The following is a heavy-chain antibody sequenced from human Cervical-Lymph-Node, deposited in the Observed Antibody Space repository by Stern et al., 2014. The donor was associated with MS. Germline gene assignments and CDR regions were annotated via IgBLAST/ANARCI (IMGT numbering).Heavy chain of an antibody. CDR2: IYHAGTT. Sequence: VHLVESGPGLVKPSGTLSLTCAVSGDSISSSNWWSWVRQSPGKGLEWVGDIYHAGTTNYNSTLKSRLTISADNSKNQFSLKLPSVTAADTAVYYCVRALGSSSFRYWFDPWGQGTLVIVSS. J-gene: IGHJ5*02. CDR3: VRALGSSSFRYWFDP. D-gene: IGHD6-13*01. V-gene: IGHV4-4*02. CDR1: GDSISSSNW.